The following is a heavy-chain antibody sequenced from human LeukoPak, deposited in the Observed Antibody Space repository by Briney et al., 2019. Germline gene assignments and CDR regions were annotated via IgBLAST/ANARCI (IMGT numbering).Heavy chain of an antibody. CDR1: GFTFSSYG. CDR3: ARDTRLGNNSSWYSDTFDI. J-gene: IGHJ3*02. D-gene: IGHD6-13*01. CDR2: IRYDGSNK. V-gene: IGHV3-30*02. Sequence: SGGSLRLSCAASGFTFSSYGMHWVRQAPGKGLEWVAFIRYDGSNKYYADSVKGRFTISRDNSKNTLYLQMNSLRTEDTAVYYCARDTRLGNNSSWYSDTFDIWGQGTMVTVSS.